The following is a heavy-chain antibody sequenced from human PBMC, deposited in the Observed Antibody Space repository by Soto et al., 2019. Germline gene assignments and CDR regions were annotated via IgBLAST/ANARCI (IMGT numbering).Heavy chain of an antibody. CDR3: AKDRGSGSYAANYYYYGMDV. CDR2: INWNSGSI. Sequence: EEQLVESGGGLVQPGRSLRLSCAASGFTFDDYAMHWVRQAPGKGLEWVSGINWNSGSIGYADSVKGRFTISRDNAKTSLYQQMNSLRAEDTALYYCAKDRGSGSYAANYYYYGMDVWGQGTTVTVPS. D-gene: IGHD3-10*01. CDR1: GFTFDDYA. V-gene: IGHV3-9*01. J-gene: IGHJ6*02.